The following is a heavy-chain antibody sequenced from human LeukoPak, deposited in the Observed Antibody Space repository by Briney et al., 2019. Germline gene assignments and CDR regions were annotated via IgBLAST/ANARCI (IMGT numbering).Heavy chain of an antibody. Sequence: PSETLSLTCAVYGGSFSGYYWNWIRQPPGKGLEWIGKINHSGSTNYNPSLKSRVTISVDTSKNQFSLKLSSVTAADTAVYYCARGLGDIRWFDPWGQGTLVTVSS. D-gene: IGHD3-16*01. CDR3: ARGLGDIRWFDP. V-gene: IGHV4-34*01. CDR2: INHSGST. CDR1: GGSFSGYY. J-gene: IGHJ5*02.